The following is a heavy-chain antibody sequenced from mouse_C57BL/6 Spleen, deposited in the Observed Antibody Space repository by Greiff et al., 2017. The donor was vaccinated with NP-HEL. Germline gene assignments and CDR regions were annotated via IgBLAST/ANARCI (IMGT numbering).Heavy chain of an antibody. CDR2: IDPSDSET. Sequence: VQLQQSGAELVRPGSSVKLSCKASGYTFTSYWMHWVKQRPIQGLEWIGNIDPSDSETHYNQKFKDKATLTVDKSSSTAYMQLRRLTSEDSAVYYCARGDGPWFAYWGQGTLVTVSA. CDR3: ARGDGPWFAY. J-gene: IGHJ3*01. D-gene: IGHD2-3*01. CDR1: GYTFTSYW. V-gene: IGHV1-52*01.